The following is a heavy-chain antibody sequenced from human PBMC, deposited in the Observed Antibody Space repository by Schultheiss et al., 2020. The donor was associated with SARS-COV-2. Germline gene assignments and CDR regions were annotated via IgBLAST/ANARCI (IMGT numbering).Heavy chain of an antibody. CDR1: GYTFTGYY. CDR2: INPNSGGT. D-gene: IGHD5-12*01. J-gene: IGHJ4*02. CDR3: ARDSVDIEYYFDY. Sequence: ASVKVSCKASGYTFTGYYMHWVRQAPGQGLEWMGGINPNSGGTNYAQKFQGRVTMTRDTSISTAYMELSRLRSDDTAVYYCARDSVDIEYYFDYWGQGTLVTVSS. V-gene: IGHV1-2*02.